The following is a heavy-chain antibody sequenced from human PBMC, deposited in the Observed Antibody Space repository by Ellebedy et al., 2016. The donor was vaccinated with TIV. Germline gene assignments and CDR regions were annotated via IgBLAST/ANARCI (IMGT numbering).Heavy chain of an antibody. CDR3: ARLKQSRDRSHWYFDL. CDR2: IFMSGTT. Sequence: SETLSLXXTVSGGSISTYYWSWIRQPAGKGLEWMGRIFMSGTTTYNPSLKSRLTMSIDTSKTQFSLTLHSVTAADVAVYFCARLKQSRDRSHWYFDLWGRGTLVTVSS. D-gene: IGHD1-14*01. CDR1: GGSISTYY. V-gene: IGHV4-4*07. J-gene: IGHJ2*01.